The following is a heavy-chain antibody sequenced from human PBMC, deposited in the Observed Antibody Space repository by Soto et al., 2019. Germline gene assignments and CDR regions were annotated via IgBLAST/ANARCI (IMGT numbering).Heavy chain of an antibody. CDR1: GFTFDDYV. CDR3: AKSYYDFWSGEYYFDY. D-gene: IGHD3-3*01. Sequence: EVQLVESGGGLVQPGRSLRLSCAASGFTFDDYVMHWVRQAPGKGLEWVSGISWNSGSIGYADSVKGRFTISRDNAKNSLYLQMNSLRAEDTALYYCAKSYYDFWSGEYYFDYWGQGTLVTVSS. V-gene: IGHV3-9*01. CDR2: ISWNSGSI. J-gene: IGHJ4*02.